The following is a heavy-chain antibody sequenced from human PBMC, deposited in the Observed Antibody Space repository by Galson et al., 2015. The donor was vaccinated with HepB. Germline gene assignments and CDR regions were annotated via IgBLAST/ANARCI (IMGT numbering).Heavy chain of an antibody. CDR2: ISNSAGYA. V-gene: IGHV3-11*05. D-gene: IGHD3-10*01. J-gene: IGHJ4*02. CDR3: ARETGSRNYYYPTN. CDR1: GFTFSGYY. Sequence: SLRLSCAASGFTFSGYYMSWIRQAPGKGLEWVSYISNSAGYANYADSVKGRFAISRDNAKNSLYLQMDSLRAEDTAVYYCARETGSRNYYYPTNWGQGTLVTVSS.